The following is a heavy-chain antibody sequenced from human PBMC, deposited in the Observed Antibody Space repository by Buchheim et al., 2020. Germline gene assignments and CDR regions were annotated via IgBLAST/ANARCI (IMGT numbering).Heavy chain of an antibody. D-gene: IGHD6-19*01. V-gene: IGHV3-21*01. CDR1: GFSFSPFG. CDR2: VGSGHHT. Sequence: DVQLVESGGGLVMPGGSLTLSCVTSGFSFSPFGMTWVRQAPGKGLEWVATVGSGHHTFYADLVEGRFTVSRDNARSSVDLQLNSLRAEDTAVYFCARDFSGWSRDYWGQGTL. CDR3: ARDFSGWSRDY. J-gene: IGHJ4*02.